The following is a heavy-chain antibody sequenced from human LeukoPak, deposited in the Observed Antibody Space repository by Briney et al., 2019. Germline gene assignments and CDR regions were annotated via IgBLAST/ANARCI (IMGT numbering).Heavy chain of an antibody. CDR1: GYTFTGYY. J-gene: IGHJ4*02. V-gene: IGHV1-2*02. CDR2: INPNSGGT. CDR3: ARDIVVVPAANWGGFDY. Sequence: ASVNVSCKASGYTFTGYYMHWVRQAPGQGLEWMGWINPNSGGTKYAQTVQGRVTMTRDRSISTAYMELSRLRSDDTAVYYCARDIVVVPAANWGGFDYWGQGTLVTVSS. D-gene: IGHD2-2*01.